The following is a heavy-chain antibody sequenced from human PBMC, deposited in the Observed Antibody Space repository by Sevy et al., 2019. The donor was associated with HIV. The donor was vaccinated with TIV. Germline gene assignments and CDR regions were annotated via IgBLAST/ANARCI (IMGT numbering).Heavy chain of an antibody. V-gene: IGHV3-48*02. CDR3: ARDSMDYYDRSGFYSYYGMDV. J-gene: IGHJ6*02. D-gene: IGHD3-22*01. CDR1: GFTFSSYS. CDR2: ISSSSSTI. Sequence: GGSLRLSCAASGFTFSSYSMNWVRQAPGKGLEWVSYISSSSSTIYYADSVKGRFTISRDNAKNSLYLQMNSLRDEDTAVYYCARDSMDYYDRSGFYSYYGMDVWGQGTTVTVSS.